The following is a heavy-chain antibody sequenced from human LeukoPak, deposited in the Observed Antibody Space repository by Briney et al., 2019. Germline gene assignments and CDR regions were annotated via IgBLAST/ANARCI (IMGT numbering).Heavy chain of an antibody. J-gene: IGHJ4*02. CDR1: GGSFSGYY. V-gene: IGHV4-34*01. D-gene: IGHD3-22*01. CDR3: ARRRYYDRALDY. Sequence: PSETLSLTCAVYGGSFSGYYWSWIRQPPGKGLEWIEEINHSGSTNYNPSLKSRVTISVDTSKNQFSLKLSSVTAADTAVYYCARRRYYDRALDYWGQGTLVTVSS. CDR2: INHSGST.